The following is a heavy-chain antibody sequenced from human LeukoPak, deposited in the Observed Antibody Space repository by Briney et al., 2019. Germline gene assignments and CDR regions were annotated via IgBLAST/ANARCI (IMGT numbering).Heavy chain of an antibody. J-gene: IGHJ4*02. V-gene: IGHV4-59*01. Sequence: ASETLSLTCTVSGDSISSYYWSWIRQPPGKGLEWIGYVYYSGSTNYNPSLKSRVTISVDTSKNQFSLKLRSVTAADTAIYYCARERRDTWVQLDYWGQGALVTVFS. CDR3: ARERRDTWVQLDY. CDR1: GDSISSYY. CDR2: VYYSGST. D-gene: IGHD5-18*01.